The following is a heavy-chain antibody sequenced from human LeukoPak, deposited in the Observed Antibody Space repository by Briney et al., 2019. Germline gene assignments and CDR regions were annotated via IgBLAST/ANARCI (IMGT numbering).Heavy chain of an antibody. Sequence: QSGGSLRLSCAASGFTFSSYGMHWVRQAPGKGLEWVAVISYDGSNKYYADSVKGRFTISRDNSKNTLYLQMNSLRAEDTAVYYCARGGYSGYDLRGGYYFDYWGQGTLVTVSS. CDR3: ARGGYSGYDLRGGYYFDY. D-gene: IGHD5-12*01. J-gene: IGHJ4*02. CDR1: GFTFSSYG. V-gene: IGHV3-30*03. CDR2: ISYDGSNK.